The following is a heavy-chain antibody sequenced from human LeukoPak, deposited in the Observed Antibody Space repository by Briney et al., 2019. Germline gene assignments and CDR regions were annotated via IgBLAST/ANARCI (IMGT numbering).Heavy chain of an antibody. V-gene: IGHV3-33*08. Sequence: GGSLRLSCAGSGFPFSSYSMHWVRQAPGKGLEWVAVIWYDGINKYYADSVKGRFTISRDNSKNTLYLQMNGLRAEDTAVYYCARGMVGAAYFDHWGQGTLVTVSS. J-gene: IGHJ4*02. D-gene: IGHD2-15*01. CDR1: GFPFSSYS. CDR2: IWYDGINK. CDR3: ARGMVGAAYFDH.